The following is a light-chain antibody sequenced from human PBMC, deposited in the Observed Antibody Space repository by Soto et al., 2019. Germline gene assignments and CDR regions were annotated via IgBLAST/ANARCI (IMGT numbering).Light chain of an antibody. V-gene: IGKV3-15*01. CDR3: QQYNSWPPWT. CDR1: QSVSSN. J-gene: IGKJ1*01. Sequence: EIVLTQSPATLSLSPGERATLSCRASQSVSSNLAWYQQKPDQAPRLLIYGASTRATGIPARFSGSGSGTEFTLTISSLQSEDFAVYYCQQYNSWPPWTFGQGTKVDIK. CDR2: GAS.